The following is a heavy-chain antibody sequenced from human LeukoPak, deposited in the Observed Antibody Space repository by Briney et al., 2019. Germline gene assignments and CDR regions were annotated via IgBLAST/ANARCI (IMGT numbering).Heavy chain of an antibody. D-gene: IGHD7-27*01. Sequence: SETLSLTCSVSGGSITSYYWNWIRQPPGKGLEWIGYLYYSGNTNYNPSLKSRVTISVDTSKNQFSLHLSSVTPADTAVYYCARGSPWGFGPREFDYWGQGTLLTVSS. CDR1: GGSITSYY. CDR3: ARGSPWGFGPREFDY. V-gene: IGHV4-59*01. J-gene: IGHJ4*02. CDR2: LYYSGNT.